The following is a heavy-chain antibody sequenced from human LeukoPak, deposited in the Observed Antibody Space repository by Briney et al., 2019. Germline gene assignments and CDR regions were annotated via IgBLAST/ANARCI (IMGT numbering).Heavy chain of an antibody. V-gene: IGHV1-18*04. CDR3: ARDRYYYGSGSCYFLEDY. Sequence: ASVKVSCKASGYTFTSYGISWVRQAPGQGLEWMGWISAYNGNTNYAQKLQGRVTMTTDTSTSTAYMELRSLRSDDTAVYYCARDRYYYGSGSCYFLEDYWGQGTLVTVSS. CDR1: GYTFTSYG. CDR2: ISAYNGNT. D-gene: IGHD3-10*01. J-gene: IGHJ4*02.